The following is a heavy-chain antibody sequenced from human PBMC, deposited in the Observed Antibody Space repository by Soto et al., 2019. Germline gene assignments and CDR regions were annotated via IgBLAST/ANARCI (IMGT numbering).Heavy chain of an antibody. CDR1: GGTFSSYT. Sequence: QVQVVQSGAEVKKPGSSVKVSCKASGGTFSSYTITWVRQAPGQGLEWLGRIIPIFGVTNYAQKLQDRLTMSADRPTTTAYMELRSLTSADTAVYYCVRDWESTTQTWGVGDSWGQGTLVTVSS. J-gene: IGHJ4*02. D-gene: IGHD1-1*01. CDR2: IIPIFGVT. CDR3: VRDWESTTQTWGVGDS. V-gene: IGHV1-69*04.